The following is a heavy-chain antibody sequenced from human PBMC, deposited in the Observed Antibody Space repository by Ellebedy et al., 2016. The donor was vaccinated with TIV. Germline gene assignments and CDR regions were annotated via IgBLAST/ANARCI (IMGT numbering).Heavy chain of an antibody. CDR3: ARDLWFGEGTFDY. D-gene: IGHD3-10*01. CDR2: IWYDGSNK. Sequence: GESLKISXAASGFTFSSYGMHWVRQAPGKGLEWVAVIWYDGSNKYYADSVKGRFTISRDNSKNTLYLQMNSLRAEDTAVYYCARDLWFGEGTFDYWGQGTLVTVSS. J-gene: IGHJ4*02. CDR1: GFTFSSYG. V-gene: IGHV3-33*01.